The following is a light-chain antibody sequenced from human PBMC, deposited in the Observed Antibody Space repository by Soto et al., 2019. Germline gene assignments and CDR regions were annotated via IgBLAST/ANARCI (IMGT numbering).Light chain of an antibody. CDR3: QQLNAYPIT. Sequence: PSTLSCSVGDRVNSNCRASQTISSWLAWYQQKPGKAPKLLIYGASTLQSGVPSRFSGSGSGTEFTLTISSLQPEDFATYYCQQLNAYPITFGQGTRLEI. J-gene: IGKJ5*01. CDR2: GAS. V-gene: IGKV1-9*01. CDR1: QTISSW.